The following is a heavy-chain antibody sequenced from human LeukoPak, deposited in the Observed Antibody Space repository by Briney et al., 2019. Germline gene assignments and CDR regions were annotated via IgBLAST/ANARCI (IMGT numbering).Heavy chain of an antibody. J-gene: IGHJ3*02. CDR2: ISSSSSYI. D-gene: IGHD3-10*01. CDR1: GFTFSSYS. CDR3: ARDGSGYDDAFDI. Sequence: GGSLRLSCAASGFTFSSYSMNWVRQAPGKGLEWVSSISSSSSYIYYADSVKGRFTISRDNARNSLYLQMNSLRAEDTAVYYYARDGSGYDDAFDIWGQGTMVTVSS. V-gene: IGHV3-21*01.